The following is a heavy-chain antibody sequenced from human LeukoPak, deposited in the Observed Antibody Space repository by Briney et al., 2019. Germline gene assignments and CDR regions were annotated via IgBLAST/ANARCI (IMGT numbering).Heavy chain of an antibody. V-gene: IGHV4-59*12. D-gene: IGHD6-25*01. CDR3: ARDPLRERRADAAGQVDI. Sequence: SETLSLTCTVSGGSISSYYWSWIRQPPGKGLEWIGYIYYSGSTNYNPSLKSRVTISVDTSKNQFSLKLSSVTAADTAVYYCARDPLRERRADAAGQVDIWGQGTMVTVSS. J-gene: IGHJ3*02. CDR1: GGSISSYY. CDR2: IYYSGST.